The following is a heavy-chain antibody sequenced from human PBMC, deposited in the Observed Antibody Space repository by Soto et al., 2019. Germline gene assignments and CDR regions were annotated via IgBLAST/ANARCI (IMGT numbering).Heavy chain of an antibody. V-gene: IGHV3-48*03. CDR2: IYNSGSTM. CDR3: ARGPGGTGSHV. Sequence: HPGGSLRLSCAASGFTFSAFEMNCVRQAPGKGLEWLSYIYNSGSTMTYADSVKGRFAISRDNAKNSLYLEMYSLRAEDTAVYYCARGPGGTGSHVCGQATTVTLS. J-gene: IGHJ6*02. D-gene: IGHD3-10*01. CDR1: GFTFSAFE.